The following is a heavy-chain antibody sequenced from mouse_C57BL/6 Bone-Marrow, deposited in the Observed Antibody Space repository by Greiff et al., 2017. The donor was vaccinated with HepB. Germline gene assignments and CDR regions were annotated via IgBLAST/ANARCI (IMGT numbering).Heavy chain of an antibody. CDR1: GYTFTSYW. CDR2: IYPGSGST. CDR3: ARWMVTRSEFAY. Sequence: VQLQQSGAELVKPGASVKMSCKASGYTFTSYWITWVKQRPGQGLEWIGDIYPGSGSTNYNEKFKSKATLTVDTSSSTAYMQLSSLTSEDSAVYYCARWMVTRSEFAYWGQGTLVTVSA. J-gene: IGHJ3*01. V-gene: IGHV1-55*01. D-gene: IGHD2-3*01.